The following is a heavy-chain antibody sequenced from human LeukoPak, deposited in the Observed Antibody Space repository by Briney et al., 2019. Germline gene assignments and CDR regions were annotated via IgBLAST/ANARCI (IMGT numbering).Heavy chain of an antibody. J-gene: IGHJ6*03. CDR2: IYTSGST. Sequence: SETLSLTCTVSGGCISSYYWSWIRQPAGKGLECIGRIYTSGSTNYNPSLKSRVTMSVDTSKNQFSLKLSSVTAADTAVYYCARDWVGSSGWSDYYYYYYMDVWGKGTTVTISS. CDR1: GGCISSYY. V-gene: IGHV4-4*07. D-gene: IGHD6-19*01. CDR3: ARDWVGSSGWSDYYYYYYMDV.